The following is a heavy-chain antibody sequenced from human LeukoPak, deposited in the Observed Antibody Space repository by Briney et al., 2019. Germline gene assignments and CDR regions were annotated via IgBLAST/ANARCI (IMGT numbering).Heavy chain of an antibody. D-gene: IGHD3-22*01. J-gene: IGHJ4*02. CDR3: ATRNFYQSRPNYYYYIDF. CDR2: ISSSGDAT. Sequence: PGGSLRLSCAASGFTFSSHAMSWVRQAPGRGLEWVSGISSSGDATYYADSVRGRFTISRDNARNSLCLQINSLRAEDTAAYYCATRNFYQSRPNYYYYIDFWGQGTLVTVPS. V-gene: IGHV3-23*01. CDR1: GFTFSSHA.